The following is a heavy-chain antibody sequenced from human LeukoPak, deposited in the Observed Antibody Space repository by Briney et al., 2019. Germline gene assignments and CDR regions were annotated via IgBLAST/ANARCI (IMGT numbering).Heavy chain of an antibody. CDR2: LPPDELGI. J-gene: IGHJ4*02. CDR3: VGTIASRGSEY. Sequence: GGSLRLSCAASGFTFSSYSMNWVRQAPGMGLVWVSRLPPDELGIIYADSVKGRFTVSRDNAKNTVYLQMNNLRVDDTAMYYCVGTIASRGSEYWGQGALVTVSS. V-gene: IGHV3-74*01. CDR1: GFTFSSYS. D-gene: IGHD6-6*01.